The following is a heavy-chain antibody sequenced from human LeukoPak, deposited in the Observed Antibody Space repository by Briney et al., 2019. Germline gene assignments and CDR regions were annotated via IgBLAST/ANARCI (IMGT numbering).Heavy chain of an antibody. CDR3: ARGYTAMSRNYYYGMDV. V-gene: IGHV4-39*01. J-gene: IGHJ6*02. Sequence: PSETLSLTCTVSGGSISSSSYYWGWIRQPPGEGLEWIGSIYYSGSTYYNPSLKSRVTISVDTSRNQFSLKLSSVTAADTAVYYCARGYTAMSRNYYYGMDVWGQGTTVTVSS. CDR2: IYYSGST. CDR1: GGSISSSSYY. D-gene: IGHD5-18*01.